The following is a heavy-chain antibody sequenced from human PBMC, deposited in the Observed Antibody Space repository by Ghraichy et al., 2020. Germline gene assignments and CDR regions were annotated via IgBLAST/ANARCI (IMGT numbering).Heavy chain of an antibody. CDR1: GFTFSSYG. Sequence: GESLNISCAASGFTFSSYGMHWVRQAPGKGLEWVAVISYDGSNKYYADSVKGRFTISRDNSKNTLYLQMNSLRAEDTAVYYCAKDPFTYPWGQGTLVTVSS. D-gene: IGHD2/OR15-2a*01. CDR2: ISYDGSNK. CDR3: AKDPFTYP. J-gene: IGHJ5*02. V-gene: IGHV3-30*18.